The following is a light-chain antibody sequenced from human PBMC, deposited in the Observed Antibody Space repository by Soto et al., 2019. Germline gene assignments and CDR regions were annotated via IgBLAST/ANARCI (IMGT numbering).Light chain of an antibody. CDR1: QTVSSS. Sequence: TPWPAVLTLSPGTMSTFSGRASQTVSSSLAWYQQTPGQAPRLLIYEASNRATGIPARFSGSGSGADFTLTISSLEPDDFALYYCQHHINYPLTFGQGTKVDIK. V-gene: IGKV3-11*01. CDR3: QHHINYPLT. J-gene: IGKJ1*01. CDR2: EAS.